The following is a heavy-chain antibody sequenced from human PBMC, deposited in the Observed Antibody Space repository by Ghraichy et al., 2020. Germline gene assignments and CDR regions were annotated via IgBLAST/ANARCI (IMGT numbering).Heavy chain of an antibody. D-gene: IGHD2-2*03. CDR2: IFYTGST. CDR3: AKVVNHGWSDY. V-gene: IGHV4-59*01. J-gene: IGHJ4*02. CDR1: GGSISNNY. Sequence: SETLSLTCSVSGGSISNNYWSWIRQPPGKGLEWIGYIFYTGSTHYNPSLKSRLTITVDTSKNQFSLQLISITASDTAVYYCAKVVNHGWSDYWGQGTLVTVSS.